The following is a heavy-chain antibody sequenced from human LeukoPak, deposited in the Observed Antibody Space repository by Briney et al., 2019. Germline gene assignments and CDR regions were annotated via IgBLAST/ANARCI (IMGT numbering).Heavy chain of an antibody. V-gene: IGHV3-74*03. D-gene: IGHD3-10*02. CDR3: ARDRFYVPDV. CDR2: INSDASST. CDR1: GFSFSTSW. Sequence: HPGGSLSLSCAASGFSFSTSWMHWVRQVPGKGLVWVSLINSDASSTTYADSVKGRFTISRDNAKNTVYLQMNSLRPEDTAVYYCARDRFYVPDVWGKGTTVTVSS. J-gene: IGHJ6*04.